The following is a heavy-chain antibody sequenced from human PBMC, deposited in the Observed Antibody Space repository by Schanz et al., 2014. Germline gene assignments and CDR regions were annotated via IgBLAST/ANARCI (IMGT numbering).Heavy chain of an antibody. CDR2: ISASGGDT. CDR1: EFTFSTDA. Sequence: EVQLVESGGGLVQPGGSLRLSCAASEFTFSTDAMSWVRQAPGKGLEWLSVISASGGDTYYADSVKGRFTISRDNSKNTLYLQMSSLRAEDTAVYYCAKSQGSSFDSWGQGTLVTVSS. J-gene: IGHJ4*02. CDR3: AKSQGSSFDS. D-gene: IGHD6-13*01. V-gene: IGHV3-23*04.